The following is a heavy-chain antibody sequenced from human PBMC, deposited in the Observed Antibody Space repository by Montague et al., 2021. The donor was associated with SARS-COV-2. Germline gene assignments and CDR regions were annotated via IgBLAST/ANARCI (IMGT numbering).Heavy chain of an antibody. J-gene: IGHJ4*02. V-gene: IGHV4-34*01. CDR2: ISPTGST. D-gene: IGHD3-16*01. CDR3: VGAPNEYYFDY. CDR1: GGSFSRYF. Sequence: SETLSLTCDVYGGSFSRYFWSWIRQPPGRGPELIAHISPTGSTRYNPSLDSRVTISLDTSKSRLSLELTSVTVADTSIYFCVGAPNEYYFDYWGQGTPVSVSS.